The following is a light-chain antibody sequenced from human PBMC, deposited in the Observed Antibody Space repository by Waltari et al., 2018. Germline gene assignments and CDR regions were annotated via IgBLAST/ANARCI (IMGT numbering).Light chain of an antibody. J-gene: IGKJ1*01. CDR1: QSISKY. V-gene: IGKV3-11*01. CDR2: AAS. CDR3: QNHERLPST. Sequence: VLTQSTGTLSLSPGETATLSCRASQSISKYLVCYQKRPGHAPRLLIYAASTRATGVPDRFSGSGYGTDFTLTISRLEPEDFAVYYCQNHERLPSTFGQGTKVEIK.